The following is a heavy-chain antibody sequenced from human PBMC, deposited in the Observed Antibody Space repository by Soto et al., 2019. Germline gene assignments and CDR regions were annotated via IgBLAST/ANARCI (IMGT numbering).Heavy chain of an antibody. D-gene: IGHD6-19*01. CDR2: IYYSGST. V-gene: IGHV4-59*01. Sequence: SETLSLTCPVSGGSISSYYLSWIRQPPGKGLEWIGYIYYSGSTNYNPSLKSRVTISVDTSKNQFSLKLSSVTAADTAVYYCARDYSGWYVMDVWGKGTTVTVSS. CDR3: ARDYSGWYVMDV. CDR1: GGSISSYY. J-gene: IGHJ6*03.